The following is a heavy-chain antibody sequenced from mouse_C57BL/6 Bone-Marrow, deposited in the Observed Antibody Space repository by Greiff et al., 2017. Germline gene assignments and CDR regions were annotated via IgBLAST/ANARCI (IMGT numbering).Heavy chain of an antibody. J-gene: IGHJ2*01. CDR2: INPSTGGT. V-gene: IGHV1-42*01. CDR3: ARDNCDN. CDR1: GYSFTGYY. Sequence: VQLQQSGPELVKPGASVKISCKASGYSFTGYYMNWVKQSPETSLEWIGEINPSTGGTTYNQKFKAKATLTVDKSSSTAYMQLKSLTSEDSAVYYCARDNCDNWGHGTTLTVSP.